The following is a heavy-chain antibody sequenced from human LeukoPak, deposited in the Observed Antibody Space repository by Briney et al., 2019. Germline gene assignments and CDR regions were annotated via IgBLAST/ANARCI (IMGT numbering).Heavy chain of an antibody. CDR3: ARDRIAAAGPGPRYYYYGMYV. Sequence: PSETLSLTCTVSGGSISSYYWSWIRQPPGKGLEWIGYIYYSGSTNYNPSLKSRVTISVDTSKNQFSLKLSSVTAADTAVYYCARDRIAAAGPGPRYYYYGMYVWGQGTTVTVSS. CDR1: GGSISSYY. V-gene: IGHV4-59*01. J-gene: IGHJ6*02. CDR2: IYYSGST. D-gene: IGHD6-13*01.